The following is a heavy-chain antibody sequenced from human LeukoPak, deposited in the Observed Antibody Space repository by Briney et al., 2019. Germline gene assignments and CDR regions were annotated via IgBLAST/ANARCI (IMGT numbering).Heavy chain of an antibody. CDR1: GFTFSNSA. CDR2: ISGSGDKT. Sequence: GGSLRLSCAASGFTFSNSAMSWVRQAPGKGLEWVSAISGSGDKTYYADSVQGRFTISRDNSKNSLDLQTNGLRADDTAVYSCAKDRSLYTSGSGSFDFWGQGTLVTVSS. J-gene: IGHJ4*02. CDR3: AKDRSLYTSGSGSFDF. V-gene: IGHV3-23*01. D-gene: IGHD6-19*01.